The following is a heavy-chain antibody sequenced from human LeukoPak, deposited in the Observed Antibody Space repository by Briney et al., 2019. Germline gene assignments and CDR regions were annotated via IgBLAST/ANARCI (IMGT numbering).Heavy chain of an antibody. CDR1: GGSISSSYYY. D-gene: IGHD3-10*01. Sequence: SETLSLTCTVSGGSISSSYYYWGWIRQPPGKGLEWIGSMYYSGSTSYNPSLKSRDTISVDTSKNQFSLKLSSVTAADTAVYYCARIFRVDPRKGVRNYYYYYMDVWGKGTTVTVSS. CDR3: ARIFRVDPRKGVRNYYYYYMDV. V-gene: IGHV4-39*07. J-gene: IGHJ6*03. CDR2: MYYSGST.